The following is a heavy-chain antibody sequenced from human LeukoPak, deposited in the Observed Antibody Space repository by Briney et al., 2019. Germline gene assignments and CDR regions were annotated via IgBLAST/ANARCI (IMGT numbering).Heavy chain of an antibody. J-gene: IGHJ6*02. D-gene: IGHD5-12*01. CDR1: GFTFSSYG. CDR2: IWYDGSNK. CDR3: ARVRLRYSGYEPGYYYYGMDV. V-gene: IGHV3-33*01. Sequence: GGSLRLSCAVSGFTFSSYGMHWVRQAPGKGLEWVAVIWYDGSNKYYADSVKGRFTISRDNSKNTLYLQMNSLRAEDTAVYYCARVRLRYSGYEPGYYYYGMDVWGQGTTVTVSS.